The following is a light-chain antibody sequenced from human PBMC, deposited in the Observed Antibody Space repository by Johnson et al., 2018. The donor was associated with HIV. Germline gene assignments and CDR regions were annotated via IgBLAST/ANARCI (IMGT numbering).Light chain of an antibody. CDR3: GTWDASLRVNV. J-gene: IGLJ1*01. CDR2: ENN. Sequence: QSVLTQPPSVSAAPGQKVTISCSGSSSNIGNNFVSWYQQFPGTAPKLLIYENNKRPSGIPDRFSGPKYGTSATLGITGLQTGDEADYYCGTWDASLRVNVFGPGTKVTVL. V-gene: IGLV1-51*02. CDR1: SSNIGNNF.